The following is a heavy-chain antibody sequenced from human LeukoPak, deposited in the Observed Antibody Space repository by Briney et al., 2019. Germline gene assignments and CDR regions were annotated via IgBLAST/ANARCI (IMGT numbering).Heavy chain of an antibody. Sequence: SETLSLTCAVSGYSISSGYYWGWIRQPPGKGLEWIGSIYYSGSTYYNPSLKSRVTISVDTSKNQFSLKLSSVTAADTAVYYYARVATTTNPPQRPFDYWGQGTLVTVSS. D-gene: IGHD5-12*01. CDR2: IYYSGST. CDR1: GYSISSGYY. V-gene: IGHV4-38-2*01. CDR3: ARVATTTNPPQRPFDY. J-gene: IGHJ4*02.